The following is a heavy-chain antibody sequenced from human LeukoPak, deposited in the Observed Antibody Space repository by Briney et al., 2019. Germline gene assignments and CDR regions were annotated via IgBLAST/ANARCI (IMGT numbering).Heavy chain of an antibody. J-gene: IGHJ4*02. CDR3: ARHRTASDY. CDR1: AFTFSDYT. D-gene: IGHD3-16*02. CDR2: ITTGSTYI. V-gene: IGHV3-21*01. Sequence: GGSLRLSCSASAFTFSDYTMVWVRQAPGKGLEWVSCITTGSTYIYYADSVKGRFTISRDNAKNSLYLQMTSLRAEDTAVYYCARHRTASDYWGQGTLVTVSS.